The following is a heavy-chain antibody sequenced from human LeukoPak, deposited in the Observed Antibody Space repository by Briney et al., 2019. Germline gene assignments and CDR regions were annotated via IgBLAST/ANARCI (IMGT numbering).Heavy chain of an antibody. CDR3: ARVPPQYDSSGYYYGGGYYFDY. CDR1: GGSISSSSYY. Sequence: SETLSLTCTVSGGSISSSSYYWGWIRQPPGKGLEWIGSIYYSGCTYYNPSLKTRVTISVDTSKNQFSLKLSSVTAADTAVYYCARVPPQYDSSGYYYGGGYYFDYWGQGTLVTVSS. V-gene: IGHV4-39*07. J-gene: IGHJ4*02. CDR2: IYYSGCT. D-gene: IGHD3-22*01.